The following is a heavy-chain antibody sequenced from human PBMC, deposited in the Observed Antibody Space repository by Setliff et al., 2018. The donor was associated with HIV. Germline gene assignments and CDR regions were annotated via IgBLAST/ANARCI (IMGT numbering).Heavy chain of an antibody. D-gene: IGHD3-22*01. J-gene: IGHJ4*02. CDR1: GYTFTGYF. CDR2: MNPNTGNT. CDR3: AKNYFDTSGWSAVDY. Sequence: ASVKVSCKASGYTFTGYFIHWVRQAPGQGFEWMGWMNPNTGNTHYAPKFQGRVTMTRDTSITTAYMGMTKLTSDDTAVYYCAKNYFDTSGWSAVDYWGQGTLVTVSS. V-gene: IGHV1-2*02.